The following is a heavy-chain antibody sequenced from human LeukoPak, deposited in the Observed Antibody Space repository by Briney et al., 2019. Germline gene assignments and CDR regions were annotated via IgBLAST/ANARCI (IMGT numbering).Heavy chain of an antibody. V-gene: IGHV3-7*01. J-gene: IGHJ6*03. Sequence: GGSLRLSCAASGFTFSHAWMSWVRQAPGKGLEWVANIKQDGSEKYYVDSVKGRFTISRDNAKNSLYLQMNSLRAEDTAVYYCAREHSSSWYSYYYYYMDVWGKGTTVTVSS. D-gene: IGHD6-13*01. CDR2: IKQDGSEK. CDR3: AREHSSSWYSYYYYYMDV. CDR1: GFTFSHAW.